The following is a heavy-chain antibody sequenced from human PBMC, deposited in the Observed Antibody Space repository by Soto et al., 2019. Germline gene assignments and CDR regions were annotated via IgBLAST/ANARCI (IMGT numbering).Heavy chain of an antibody. D-gene: IGHD2-15*01. Sequence: QVQLVQSGAEVKKPGSSVKVSCKASGGTFSSYTISWVRQAPGQGLEWMGRIIPILGIANYAQKFQGRVTITADKSTSTANMELSSLRSDDTAVYYCARKLGDCSGGSCYNDAFDTWGKGTMVTVSS. V-gene: IGHV1-69*02. J-gene: IGHJ3*02. CDR1: GGTFSSYT. CDR2: IIPILGIA. CDR3: ARKLGDCSGGSCYNDAFDT.